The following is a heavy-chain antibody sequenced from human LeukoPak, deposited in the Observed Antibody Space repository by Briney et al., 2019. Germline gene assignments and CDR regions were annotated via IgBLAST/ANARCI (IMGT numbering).Heavy chain of an antibody. CDR2: INHSGST. CDR3: ARDRIFMSPLYYYGMDV. J-gene: IGHJ6*02. D-gene: IGHD3-3*02. Sequence: SETLSLTCAVYGGSFSGYYWSWIRQPPGKGLEWLGEINHSGSTNYNPSLKSRVTISVDTSKNQFSLKLSSVTAADTAVYYCARDRIFMSPLYYYGMDVWGQGTTVTVSS. V-gene: IGHV4-34*01. CDR1: GGSFSGYY.